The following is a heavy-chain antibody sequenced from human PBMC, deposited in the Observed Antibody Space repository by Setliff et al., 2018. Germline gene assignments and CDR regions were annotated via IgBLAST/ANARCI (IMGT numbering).Heavy chain of an antibody. V-gene: IGHV1-69*05. CDR3: AREGVDTRSSTDYRYYMDV. J-gene: IGHJ6*03. CDR1: GGTFSNYD. D-gene: IGHD5-18*01. Sequence: GASVKVSCKASGGTFSNYDISWVRQAPGQGLEWMGGIIPIFGTTNYAQKFQGRLTIITDESTNTAFMELTSLRTEDTAVYYCAREGVDTRSSTDYRYYMDVWGKGTTVTVSS. CDR2: IIPIFGTT.